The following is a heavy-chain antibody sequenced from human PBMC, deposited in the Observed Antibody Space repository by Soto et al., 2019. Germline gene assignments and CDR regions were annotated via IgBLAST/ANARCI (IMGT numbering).Heavy chain of an antibody. CDR1: GYAFTTYG. Sequence: QVHLVQSGAEVKKPGASVKVSCQGSGYAFTTYGITWVRQAPGQGLEWMGWISAHNGNTNYAQQLQGRVTVTRDTSTSTAYMELRILRYDDTAVYYCARGRYGDYWGQGALVNVSS. CDR2: ISAHNGNT. J-gene: IGHJ4*02. D-gene: IGHD1-1*01. CDR3: ARGRYGDY. V-gene: IGHV1-18*01.